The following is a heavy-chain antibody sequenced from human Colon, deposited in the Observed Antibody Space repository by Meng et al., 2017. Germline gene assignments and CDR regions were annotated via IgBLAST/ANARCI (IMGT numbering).Heavy chain of an antibody. V-gene: IGHV4-31*03. D-gene: IGHD4-17*01. CDR2: MSDSGTT. CDR3: ARDTLYGTDY. J-gene: IGHJ4*02. Sequence: QVHLHESGPGLVKPSGDLSLVCTFSGGSIKSDGYHWIWVHQPPGKGLEYIGFMSDSGTTDYNPSLRSRVSISEIGSSKNQFSLTLRSVTAADTATYFCARDTLYGTDYWGQGVLVTVSS. CDR1: GGSIKSDGYH.